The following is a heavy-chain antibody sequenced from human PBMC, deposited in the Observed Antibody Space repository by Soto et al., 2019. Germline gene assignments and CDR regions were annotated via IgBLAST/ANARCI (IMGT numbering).Heavy chain of an antibody. Sequence: SETLSLTCTVSGGSISSYYWSWIRQPPGKGLEWIGYIYYSGSTNYNPSLKSRVTISVDTSKNQFSLKLSSVTAADTAVYYCARVPGQLVRRWFDPWGQGTLVTVS. CDR2: IYYSGST. D-gene: IGHD6-13*01. V-gene: IGHV4-59*01. CDR3: ARVPGQLVRRWFDP. CDR1: GGSISSYY. J-gene: IGHJ5*02.